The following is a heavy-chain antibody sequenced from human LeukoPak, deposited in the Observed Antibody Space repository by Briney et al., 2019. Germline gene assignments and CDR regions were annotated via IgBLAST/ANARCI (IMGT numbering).Heavy chain of an antibody. CDR1: GFTFSSYW. CDR3: ARGRGHGDYRYYYYYYMDV. Sequence: GGSLSLSCAASGFTFSSYWMSWVRQTPGKGLEWVANIKQDGSEKYYVDSVKGRSPISRDNAKNSLYLQMNSLRAEDTAVYYCARGRGHGDYRYYYYYYMDVWGKGTTVTVSS. D-gene: IGHD4-17*01. V-gene: IGHV3-7*01. J-gene: IGHJ6*03. CDR2: IKQDGSEK.